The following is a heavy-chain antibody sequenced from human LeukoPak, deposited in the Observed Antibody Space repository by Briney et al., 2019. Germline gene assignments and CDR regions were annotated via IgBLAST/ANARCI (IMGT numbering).Heavy chain of an antibody. V-gene: IGHV3-66*01. Sequence: GGSLRLSCAASGFTVSSNYMSWVRQAPGKGLEWVSVIYSGGSTYYADSVKGRFTISRDNSKNTLYLQMNSLRAEDTAVYYCAREESVGATNEYFQHWGQGTLVTVSS. D-gene: IGHD1-26*01. CDR3: AREESVGATNEYFQH. J-gene: IGHJ1*01. CDR2: IYSGGST. CDR1: GFTVSSNY.